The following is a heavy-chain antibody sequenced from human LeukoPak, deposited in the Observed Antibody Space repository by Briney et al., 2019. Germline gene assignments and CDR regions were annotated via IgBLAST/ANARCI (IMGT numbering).Heavy chain of an antibody. CDR2: ISSSGSTI. D-gene: IGHD1-14*01. Sequence: PVGSLRLSCAASGFTFSSYEMNWVRQAPGKGLEWVSYISSSGSTIYYADSVKGRFTISRDNAKNSLYLQMNSLRAEDTAVYYCARDLFGYNAFDIWGQGTMVTVSS. CDR1: GFTFSSYE. J-gene: IGHJ3*02. CDR3: ARDLFGYNAFDI. V-gene: IGHV3-48*03.